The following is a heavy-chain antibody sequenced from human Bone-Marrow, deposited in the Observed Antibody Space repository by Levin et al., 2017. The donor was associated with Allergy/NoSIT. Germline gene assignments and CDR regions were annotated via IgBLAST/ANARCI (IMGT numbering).Heavy chain of an antibody. CDR1: GFTFSSYE. CDR3: ARGGTLRFLEWSPRNDFDY. Sequence: GGSLRLSCAASGFTFSSYEMNWVRQAPGKGLEWVSYISSSGSTIYYADSVKGRFTISRDNAKNSLYLQMNSLRAEDTAVYYCARGGTLRFLEWSPRNDFDYWGQGTLVTVSS. D-gene: IGHD3-3*01. J-gene: IGHJ4*02. V-gene: IGHV3-48*03. CDR2: ISSSGSTI.